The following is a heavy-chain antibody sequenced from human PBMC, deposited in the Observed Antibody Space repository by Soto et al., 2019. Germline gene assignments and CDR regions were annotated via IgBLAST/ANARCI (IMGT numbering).Heavy chain of an antibody. D-gene: IGHD5-18*01. CDR3: EREDVDKDMPYGMDV. CDR1: GGTFSSYA. CDR2: IIPIFGTA. J-gene: IGHJ6*02. Sequence: QVQLVQSGAEVKKPGSSVKVSCKASGGTFSSYAISWVRQAPGQGLEWMGGIIPIFGTANYAQKFQGRVAITADESTSTAYMEMSNLRSEDTAVYYCEREDVDKDMPYGMDVWGQGTTVTVSS. V-gene: IGHV1-69*12.